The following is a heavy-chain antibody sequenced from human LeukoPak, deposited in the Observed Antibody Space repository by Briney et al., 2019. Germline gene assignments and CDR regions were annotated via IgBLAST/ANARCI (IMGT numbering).Heavy chain of an antibody. Sequence: GGSLRLSCAASGFTFSDAWMNWVRQAPGKGLEWVGRIKTKTDGGTTDYAAPVKGRFTISRDDSKGTLFLQMNSLKTEDTAVYYCTTQSDFDAFDTWGQGTMVTVSS. CDR1: GFTFSDAW. V-gene: IGHV3-15*01. CDR2: IKTKTDGGTT. CDR3: TTQSDFDAFDT. J-gene: IGHJ3*02. D-gene: IGHD2-21*02.